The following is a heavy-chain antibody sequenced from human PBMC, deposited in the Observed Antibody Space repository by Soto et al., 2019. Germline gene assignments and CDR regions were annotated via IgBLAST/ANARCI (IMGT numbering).Heavy chain of an antibody. J-gene: IGHJ4*02. D-gene: IGHD3-22*01. Sequence: LRLSCAASGFTFDDYAMHWVRQAPGKGLEWVSGISWNSGSIGYADSVKGRFTISRDNAKNSLYLQMNSLRAEDTALYYCAKEGSSGYYPRWGYFDYWGQGTLVTVSS. V-gene: IGHV3-9*01. CDR1: GFTFDDYA. CDR3: AKEGSSGYYPRWGYFDY. CDR2: ISWNSGSI.